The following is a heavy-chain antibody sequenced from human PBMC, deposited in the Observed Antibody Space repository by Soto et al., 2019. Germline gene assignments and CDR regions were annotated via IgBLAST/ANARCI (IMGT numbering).Heavy chain of an antibody. V-gene: IGHV4-59*01. Sequence: SETLSLTCTVSGGSIRSYYWSWIRQPPGKGLEWIGYIYYSGSTNYNPSLKSRVTISVDTSKNQFSLKLSSVTAADTAVYYCARTGYGDYPFDYWGQGSLVTVSS. CDR3: ARTGYGDYPFDY. J-gene: IGHJ4*02. CDR2: IYYSGST. D-gene: IGHD4-17*01. CDR1: GGSIRSYY.